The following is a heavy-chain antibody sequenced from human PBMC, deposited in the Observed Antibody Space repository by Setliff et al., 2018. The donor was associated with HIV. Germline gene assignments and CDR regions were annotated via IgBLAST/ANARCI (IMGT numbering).Heavy chain of an antibody. CDR2: IFYTGST. CDR3: ATSPAGEILGSRPFYFDY. D-gene: IGHD3-10*01. V-gene: IGHV4-39*07. CDR1: GGSITNNNYHY. J-gene: IGHJ4*02. Sequence: SETLSLTCTVSGGSITNNNYHYWGWIRQPPGKGLEWIGDIFYTGSTYYNPSLESRVTILVDTSKNQFSLKLTSVTAADTAVYYCATSPAGEILGSRPFYFDYWGQGTLVTVSS.